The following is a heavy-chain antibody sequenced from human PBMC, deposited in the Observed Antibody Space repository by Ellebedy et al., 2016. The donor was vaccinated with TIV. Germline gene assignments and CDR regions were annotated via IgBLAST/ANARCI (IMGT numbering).Heavy chain of an antibody. Sequence: AASVKVSCKASGYTFATYAMHWVRQAPGQRLEWMGWINAGNGNTKYSQKFQGRVTITRDTSASTAYMELSSLRSEDTAVYYCARATHYYVGTPMVKEFGPWGQGTLVTVSS. D-gene: IGHD5-18*01. CDR1: GYTFATYA. J-gene: IGHJ5*02. CDR2: INAGNGNT. V-gene: IGHV1-3*01. CDR3: ARATHYYVGTPMVKEFGP.